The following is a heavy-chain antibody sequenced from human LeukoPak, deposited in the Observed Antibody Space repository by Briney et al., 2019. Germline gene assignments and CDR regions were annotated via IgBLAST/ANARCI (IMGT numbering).Heavy chain of an antibody. CDR2: TYSGGST. CDR1: GFTVSSNY. V-gene: IGHV3-66*01. Sequence: GGSLRLSCAASGFTVSSNYMRWVRQAPGKGLEWVSVTYSGGSTYYADSVKGRFTISRDNSKNTLYLQMNSLRAEDTAVYYCARDPQVPDTAMVKDYYYYGMDVWGQGTTVTVSS. J-gene: IGHJ6*02. CDR3: ARDPQVPDTAMVKDYYYYGMDV. D-gene: IGHD5-18*01.